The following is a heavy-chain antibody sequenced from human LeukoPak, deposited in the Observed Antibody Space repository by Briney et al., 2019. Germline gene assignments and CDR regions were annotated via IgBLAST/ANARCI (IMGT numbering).Heavy chain of an antibody. J-gene: IGHJ5*02. V-gene: IGHV3-64*02. D-gene: IGHD2/OR15-2a*01. CDR1: GFTFSGFS. CDR2: FTGNGDKT. Sequence: GGSLRFSCAASGFTFSGFSMHWIRQAPGRGLEYVSAFTGNGDKTFYTDSVRGRFTIFRVNSKNTLFLQMGSLRGEDTALYFCARIGMENFYDLWGQGTLVTVSS. CDR3: ARIGMENFYDL.